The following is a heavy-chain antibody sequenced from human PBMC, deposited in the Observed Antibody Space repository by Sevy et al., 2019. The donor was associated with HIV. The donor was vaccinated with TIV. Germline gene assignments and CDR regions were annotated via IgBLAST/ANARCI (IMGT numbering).Heavy chain of an antibody. V-gene: IGHV1-18*01. CDR2: ISAYNGNT. D-gene: IGHD3-22*01. J-gene: IGHJ4*02. Sequence: ASVKVSCKASGYTFTSYGISWVRQAPGQGLEWMGRISAYNGNTNYAQKLQGRVTMTTDTSTSTAYMELRSLRSDDTAVYYCARDYLGDSSGYHEEGFDYWGQGTLVTVSS. CDR1: GYTFTSYG. CDR3: ARDYLGDSSGYHEEGFDY.